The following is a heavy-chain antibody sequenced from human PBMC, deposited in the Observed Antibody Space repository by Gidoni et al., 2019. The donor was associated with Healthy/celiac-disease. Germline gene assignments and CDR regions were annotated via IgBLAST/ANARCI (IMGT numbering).Heavy chain of an antibody. CDR3: ARDLGGYSSSWYHYYYGMDV. Sequence: QVQLVESGGGVVQPGRSLRLSCAASGFPFSSYAMHWVRQAPGKGLEWVAVISYDGSNKYYADSVKGRFTISRDNSKNTLYLQMNSLRAEDTAVYYCARDLGGYSSSWYHYYYGMDVWGQGTTVTVSS. CDR2: ISYDGSNK. D-gene: IGHD6-13*01. J-gene: IGHJ6*02. CDR1: GFPFSSYA. V-gene: IGHV3-30-3*01.